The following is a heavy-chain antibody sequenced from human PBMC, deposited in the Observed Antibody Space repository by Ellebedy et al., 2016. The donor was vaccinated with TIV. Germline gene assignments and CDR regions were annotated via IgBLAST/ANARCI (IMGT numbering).Heavy chain of an antibody. D-gene: IGHD6-19*01. CDR2: IGSGGTSI. J-gene: IGHJ5*02. CDR3: ARPLMTVAGTRWFDP. Sequence: GESLKISCAASGFTFSSYAISWVRQAPGKGLEWVSAIGSGGTSIFYADSVKGRFTISKDNSKNTLYLQMNSLRAEDTAVYYCARPLMTVAGTRWFDPWGQGTLVTVAS. CDR1: GFTFSSYA. V-gene: IGHV3-23*01.